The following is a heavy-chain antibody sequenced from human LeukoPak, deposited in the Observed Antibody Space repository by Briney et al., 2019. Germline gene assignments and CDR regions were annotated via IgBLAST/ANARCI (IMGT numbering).Heavy chain of an antibody. J-gene: IGHJ4*02. D-gene: IGHD3-10*01. CDR2: IIPIFGTA. CDR1: GGTFSSYA. CDR3: ARGRVGSGDY. Sequence: SVTVSCKASGGTFSSYAISWVRQAPGQGLEWMGGIIPIFGTANYARRFQGRVTITADESTSTAYMELSSLRSEDTAVYYCARGRVGSGDYWGQGTLVTVSS. V-gene: IGHV1-69*13.